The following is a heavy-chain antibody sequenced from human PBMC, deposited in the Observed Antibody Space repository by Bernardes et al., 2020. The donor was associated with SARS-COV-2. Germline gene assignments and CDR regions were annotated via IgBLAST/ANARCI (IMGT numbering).Heavy chain of an antibody. Sequence: GGSLRLSCAASGFTFNNYFMHWVRQAPGKGLEYVAGISNKGDRKYYSNSVKGRVTISRDNSRNTLYLQLDSLRPEDMAVYHCARERYSRRNGDDLDMWGQGTMVTVS. D-gene: IGHD2-2*02. CDR1: GFTFNNYF. CDR3: ARERYSRRNGDDLDM. J-gene: IGHJ3*02. V-gene: IGHV3-64*01. CDR2: ISNKGDRK.